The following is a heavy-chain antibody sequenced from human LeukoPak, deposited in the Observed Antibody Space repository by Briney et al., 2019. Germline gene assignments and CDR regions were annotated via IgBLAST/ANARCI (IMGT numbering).Heavy chain of an antibody. CDR3: AREYSSLSGRAFDI. Sequence: TGGSLRLSCAASGFTLSTYTMNWVRQAPGKGLQWFSYISSSSSTIYYADSVKGRFTISRDNAKNSLYLQMNSLRDEDTAVYYCAREYSSLSGRAFDIWGQGTMVTVSS. CDR1: GFTLSTYT. D-gene: IGHD6-6*01. J-gene: IGHJ3*02. CDR2: ISSSSSTI. V-gene: IGHV3-48*02.